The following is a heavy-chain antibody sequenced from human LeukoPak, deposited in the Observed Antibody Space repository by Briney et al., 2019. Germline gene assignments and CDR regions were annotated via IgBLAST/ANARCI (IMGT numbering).Heavy chain of an antibody. D-gene: IGHD3-22*01. Sequence: GASLRLSCAASGFTFSNYGMSWVRQAPGKRLEWVSAISGSGASTYYADSVKGRFSISRDNSKNTLYLQMNSLRAEDTAVYYCAKPPCMIIVVPLHFWVQGTLVTVSS. V-gene: IGHV3-23*01. CDR3: AKPPCMIIVVPLHF. CDR2: ISGSGAST. J-gene: IGHJ4*02. CDR1: GFTFSNYG.